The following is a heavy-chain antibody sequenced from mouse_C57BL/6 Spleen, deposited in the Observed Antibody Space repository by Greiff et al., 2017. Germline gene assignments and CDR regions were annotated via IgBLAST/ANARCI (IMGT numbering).Heavy chain of an antibody. J-gene: IGHJ4*01. CDR1: GFTFSSYA. CDR2: ISDGGSYT. V-gene: IGHV5-4*01. CDR3: ARDRGGGMDY. Sequence: EVKLVESGGGLVKPGGSLKLSCAASGFTFSSYAMSWVRQTPEKRLEWVATISDGGSYTYYPDNVKGRFTIARDNAKNNLYLQMSHLKSEDTAMYYCARDRGGGMDYWGQGTSVTVSS.